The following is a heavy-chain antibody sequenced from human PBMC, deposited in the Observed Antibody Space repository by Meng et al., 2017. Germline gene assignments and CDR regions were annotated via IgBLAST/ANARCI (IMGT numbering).Heavy chain of an antibody. Sequence: GESLKISCAASGFTFSSYAMSWVRQAPGKGLEWVSAISGSGGSTYCADSVKGRFTISRDNSKNTLYLQMNSLRAEDTAVYYCAKDRRFTMVRGVIISEEDYWGQGTLVTVSS. D-gene: IGHD3-10*01. J-gene: IGHJ4*02. CDR2: ISGSGGST. V-gene: IGHV3-23*01. CDR3: AKDRRFTMVRGVIISEEDY. CDR1: GFTFSSYA.